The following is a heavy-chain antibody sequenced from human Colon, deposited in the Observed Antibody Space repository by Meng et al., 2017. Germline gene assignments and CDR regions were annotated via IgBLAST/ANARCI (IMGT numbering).Heavy chain of an antibody. CDR1: GGSLSSYY. J-gene: IGHJ5*02. CDR3: ARDRKHYGERGWFDP. V-gene: IGHV4-4*07. Sequence: RERGPRLLKPSESRALTCTVSGGSLSSYYWSWIRQPAGKGLEWIGRIYTSGSTNYNPYLKSRVTMSVDTSKNQFSLKLSSVTAADTAVYYCARDRKHYGERGWFDPWGQGTLVTVSS. CDR2: IYTSGST. D-gene: IGHD4-17*01.